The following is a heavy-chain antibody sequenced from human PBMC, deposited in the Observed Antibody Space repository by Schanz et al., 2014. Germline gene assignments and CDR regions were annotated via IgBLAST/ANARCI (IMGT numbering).Heavy chain of an antibody. J-gene: IGHJ6*02. D-gene: IGHD5-12*01. CDR1: GFTFSDYY. CDR2: ISGSSIHK. Sequence: VQLVESGGGLVKPGGSLRLSCAASGFTFSDYYMAWIRQAPGKGLEWVSHISGSSIHKNYADSVKGRFSISRDNSQNTLYLQMNTLRTEDAAVYYCAKELNRRGGQTNFYYYYGMDVWGQGTTVTVSS. V-gene: IGHV3-11*06. CDR3: AKELNRRGGQTNFYYYYGMDV.